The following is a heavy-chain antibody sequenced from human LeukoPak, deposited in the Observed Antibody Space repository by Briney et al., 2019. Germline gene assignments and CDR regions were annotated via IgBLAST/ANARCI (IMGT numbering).Heavy chain of an antibody. J-gene: IGHJ5*02. CDR3: ASLINIVVVIAILLAWFDP. CDR2: ISGSGGST. Sequence: GGSLRLSCAASGFTFSSYAMSWVRQAPGKGLEWVSAISGSGGSTYYADSVKGRFTISRDNSKNTLYLQVNSLRAEDTAVYYCASLINIVVVIAILLAWFDPWGQGTLVTVSS. CDR1: GFTFSSYA. V-gene: IGHV3-23*01. D-gene: IGHD2-21*01.